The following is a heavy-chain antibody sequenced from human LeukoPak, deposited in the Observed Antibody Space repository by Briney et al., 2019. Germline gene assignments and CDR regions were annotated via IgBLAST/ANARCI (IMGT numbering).Heavy chain of an antibody. J-gene: IGHJ4*02. CDR3: ARAQGPFGSGKYYFDY. CDR2: INPNSGGT. Sequence: ASVKVSCKASGYTLTGYYMHWVRQAPGQGLEWMGWINPNSGGTNYAQKFQGRVTMTRDTSISTAYMELSRLRSDDTAVYYCARAQGPFGSGKYYFDYWGQGTLVTVSS. D-gene: IGHD3-10*01. CDR1: GYTLTGYY. V-gene: IGHV1-2*02.